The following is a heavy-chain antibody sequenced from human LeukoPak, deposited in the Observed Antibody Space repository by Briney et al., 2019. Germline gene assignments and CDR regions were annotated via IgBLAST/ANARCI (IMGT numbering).Heavy chain of an antibody. CDR3: ARDSRPAADYYFDY. CDR1: GFSFNTYG. V-gene: IGHV3-33*08. J-gene: IGHJ4*02. D-gene: IGHD2-2*01. CDR2: IWYDGSNK. Sequence: PGRSLRLSCAASGFSFNTYGMHWVRQAPGKGLEWVAVIWYDGSNKYYADSVKGRFTISRDNSKNTLYLQMNSLRAEDTAVYYCARDSRPAADYYFDYWGQGTLVTVSS.